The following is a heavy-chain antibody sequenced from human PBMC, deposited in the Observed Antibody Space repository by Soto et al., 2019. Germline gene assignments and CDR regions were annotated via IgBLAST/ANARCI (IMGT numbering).Heavy chain of an antibody. D-gene: IGHD6-6*01. CDR1: GFTFSSYA. Sequence: PGGSLRLSCAASGFTFSSYAMSWVRQAPGKGLEWVSAISGSGGSTYYADSVKGRFTISRDNSKNTLYLQMNSLRAEDTAVYYCAKDLNQRAARQSGYFDYWGQGTLVTVSS. V-gene: IGHV3-23*01. J-gene: IGHJ4*02. CDR3: AKDLNQRAARQSGYFDY. CDR2: ISGSGGST.